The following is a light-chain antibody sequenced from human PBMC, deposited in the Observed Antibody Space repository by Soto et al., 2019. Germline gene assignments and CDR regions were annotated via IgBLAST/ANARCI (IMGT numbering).Light chain of an antibody. CDR1: QSVSIY. Sequence: DIRMTQSPSSLSASVGDRVTITCRASQSVSIYLNWYQQKPGKAPNLLISAASSLQNGVPSRFRGSGSGTDFTLTISGLQREDFATYYCQQSYSTPPWTFGQGTKVDIK. V-gene: IGKV1-39*01. CDR2: AAS. CDR3: QQSYSTPPWT. J-gene: IGKJ1*01.